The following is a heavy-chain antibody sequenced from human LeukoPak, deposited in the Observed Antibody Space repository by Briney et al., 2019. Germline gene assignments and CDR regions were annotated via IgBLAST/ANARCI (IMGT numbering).Heavy chain of an antibody. CDR2: ISNDGNNK. D-gene: IGHD3-10*02. V-gene: IGHV3-30*18. Sequence: PGMSLRLSCAASGFPFSTYGMHWVRQAPGKGLECVAAISNDGNNKFYADSVKGRFTISRDNAKNSLYLQMNSLRAEDTAVYYCAELGITMIGGVWGKGTTVTISS. J-gene: IGHJ6*04. CDR1: GFPFSTYG. CDR3: AELGITMIGGV.